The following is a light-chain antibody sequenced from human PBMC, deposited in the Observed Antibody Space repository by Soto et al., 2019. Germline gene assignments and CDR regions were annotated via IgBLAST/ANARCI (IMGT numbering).Light chain of an antibody. Sequence: IQMTQSPSSLSASVGDRVTVTCRTSHIVDTSLNWYQQKPGKAPTLLIYAASNLQSGVPSRFRGSRSGTEFTLTVSSLQPEDFATYYCLQDHDDSWTFGQGTKVDIK. CDR1: HIVDTS. J-gene: IGKJ1*01. CDR2: AAS. V-gene: IGKV1-6*01. CDR3: LQDHDDSWT.